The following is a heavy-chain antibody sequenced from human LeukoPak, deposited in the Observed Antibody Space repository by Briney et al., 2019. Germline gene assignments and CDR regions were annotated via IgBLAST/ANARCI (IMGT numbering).Heavy chain of an antibody. D-gene: IGHD2-21*02. Sequence: GGSLRLSCAASGFTFSSYAMSWVRQAPGKVLEWVSAISGSGGSTYYADSVKGRFTISRDNSKNTLYLQMNSLRAEDTAVYYCAKDMGLFVVVTAIHFQHWGQGTLVTVSS. CDR2: ISGSGGST. CDR3: AKDMGLFVVVTAIHFQH. V-gene: IGHV3-23*01. J-gene: IGHJ1*01. CDR1: GFTFSSYA.